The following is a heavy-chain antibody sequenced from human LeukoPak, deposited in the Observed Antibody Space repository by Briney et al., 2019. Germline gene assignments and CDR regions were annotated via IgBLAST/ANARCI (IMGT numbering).Heavy chain of an antibody. CDR1: GGTFSSYA. CDR2: IIPIFGTA. V-gene: IGHV1-69*13. CDR3: ARKYASGTYPLDY. J-gene: IGHJ4*02. D-gene: IGHD3-10*01. Sequence: SVKVSCKASGGTFSSYAISWVRQAPGQGLEWMGGIIPIFGTANYAQKFQGRVTITADESTSTAYMELSSLRSEDTAVYYCARKYASGTYPLDYWGQGTLVTVSS.